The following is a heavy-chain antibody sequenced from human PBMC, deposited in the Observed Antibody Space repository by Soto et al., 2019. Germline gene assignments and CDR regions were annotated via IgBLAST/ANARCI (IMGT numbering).Heavy chain of an antibody. J-gene: IGHJ6*02. CDR1: GFTFSNAW. V-gene: IGHV3-15*01. Sequence: GGSLRLSCAASGFTFSNAWMSWVRQAPGKGLEWVGRIKSKTDGGATDYAAPVKGRFTILRDDSKNTLYLQMNSLKTEDTAVYYCTTGDPILDGMDVWGQGTTVTVSS. CDR3: TTGDPILDGMDV. CDR2: IKSKTDGGAT. D-gene: IGHD2-8*02.